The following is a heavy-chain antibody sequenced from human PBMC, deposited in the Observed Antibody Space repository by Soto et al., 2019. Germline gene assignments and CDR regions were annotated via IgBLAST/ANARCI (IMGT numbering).Heavy chain of an antibody. Sequence: QVQLVESGGGVVQPGRSLRLSCAASGFTFSSYGMHWVRQAPGKGLEWVAVISYDGSNKYYADSVKGRFTISRDNSKNTLYLQMNSLRAEDTAVYCCAKCLGYSSSWCGMDVWGQGTTVTVSS. J-gene: IGHJ6*02. V-gene: IGHV3-30*18. D-gene: IGHD6-13*01. CDR1: GFTFSSYG. CDR2: ISYDGSNK. CDR3: AKCLGYSSSWCGMDV.